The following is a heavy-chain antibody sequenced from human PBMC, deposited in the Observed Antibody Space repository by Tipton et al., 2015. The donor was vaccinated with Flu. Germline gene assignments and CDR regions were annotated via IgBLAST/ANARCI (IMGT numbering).Heavy chain of an antibody. Sequence: TLSLTCTVSGGSISSYYWSWIRQPPGKGLEWIGYIYYSGSTNYNPSLKSRVTISVDTSKNQFSLKLSSVTAADTAVYYCARDEQWLVRSSFNDYWGQGTLVTVSS. J-gene: IGHJ4*02. CDR1: GGSISSYY. V-gene: IGHV4-59*12. CDR3: ARDEQWLVRSSFNDY. CDR2: IYYSGST. D-gene: IGHD6-19*01.